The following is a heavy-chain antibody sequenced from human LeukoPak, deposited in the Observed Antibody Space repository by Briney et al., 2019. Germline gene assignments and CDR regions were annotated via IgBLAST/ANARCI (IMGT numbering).Heavy chain of an antibody. Sequence: PGGSLRLSCAAPGFTVSSNYMSWVRQAPGKGLEWVSAISGSGGSTYYADSVKGRFTISRDNSKNTLYLQMNSLRAEDTAVYYCAKKDIIPYSSGWYPGAPYFDYWGQGTLVTVSS. V-gene: IGHV3-23*01. CDR1: GFTVSSNY. D-gene: IGHD6-19*01. CDR3: AKKDIIPYSSGWYPGAPYFDY. J-gene: IGHJ4*02. CDR2: ISGSGGST.